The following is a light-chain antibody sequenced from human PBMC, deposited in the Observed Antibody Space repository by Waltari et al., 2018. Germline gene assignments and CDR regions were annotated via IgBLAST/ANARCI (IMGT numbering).Light chain of an antibody. J-gene: IGKJ4*02. Sequence: EIVLTQSPATLSLSPGERAALSCRASQSVSSYLAWYQQKPGQAPRLLIYDAFNRATGIPARFSGSASGTDFTLTITSLEPEDSAVYYCQHRSSWPLTFGGGTKVEI. CDR2: DAF. CDR3: QHRSSWPLT. CDR1: QSVSSY. V-gene: IGKV3-11*01.